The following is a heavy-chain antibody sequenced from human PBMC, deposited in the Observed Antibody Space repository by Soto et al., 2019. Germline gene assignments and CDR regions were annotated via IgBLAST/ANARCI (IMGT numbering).Heavy chain of an antibody. CDR2: ISSAGTTT. CDR3: ARDFPQEPASFDY. Sequence: QVQLVESGGGSVKPGGSLRLSCTASGFTFSDDFMSWIRQAPGKGLGXIXYISSAGTTTYYAESVQGRFTISRDNAKNSLYLEMNSLRADDTAVYFCARDFPQEPASFDYWGQGTLVTVSS. V-gene: IGHV3-11*01. CDR1: GFTFSDDF. J-gene: IGHJ4*02.